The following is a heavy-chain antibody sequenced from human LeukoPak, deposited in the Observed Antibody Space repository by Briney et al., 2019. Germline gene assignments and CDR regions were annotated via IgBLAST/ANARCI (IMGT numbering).Heavy chain of an antibody. D-gene: IGHD2-15*01. J-gene: IGHJ4*02. Sequence: GGSLRLSCAASGFTFSSYGMHWVRQAPGKGLEWVSAISGSGGSTYYADSVKGRFTISRDNSKNTLYLQMNSLRAEDTAVYYCAKVFTLRWFSYYFDYWGQGTLVTVSS. CDR2: ISGSGGST. V-gene: IGHV3-23*01. CDR3: AKVFTLRWFSYYFDY. CDR1: GFTFSSYG.